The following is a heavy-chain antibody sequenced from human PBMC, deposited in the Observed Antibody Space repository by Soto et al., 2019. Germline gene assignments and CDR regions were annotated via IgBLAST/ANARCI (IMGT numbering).Heavy chain of an antibody. Sequence: SETLSLTSAGPGGSIRSSNWGNWGRQPPGKGLEWIGTISQSGSTSYNPSLNSRVTISVDKSKSQFSLKLTSVTAADTAVYYCASAAVAQPLDYWGQGTPVPVSS. D-gene: IGHD2-2*01. CDR3: ASAAVAQPLDY. V-gene: IGHV4-4*02. J-gene: IGHJ4*02. CDR2: ISQSGST. CDR1: GGSIRSSNW.